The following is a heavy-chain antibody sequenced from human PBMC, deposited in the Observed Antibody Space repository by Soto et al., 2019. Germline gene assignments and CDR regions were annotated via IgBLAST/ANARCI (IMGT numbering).Heavy chain of an antibody. CDR2: INDSGST. J-gene: IGHJ5*02. CDR3: AKAGFDP. CDR1: GGSLSGFY. V-gene: IGHV4-34*01. Sequence: QVQLQQWGAGLLKPSETLSLTCAVYGGSLSGFYWSWIRQPPGKGLEWIGAINDSGSTNYNPSLKSRVTISVDTSKNQFSLHLISVTAADTAVYYCAKAGFDPWDQGTLVTVSS.